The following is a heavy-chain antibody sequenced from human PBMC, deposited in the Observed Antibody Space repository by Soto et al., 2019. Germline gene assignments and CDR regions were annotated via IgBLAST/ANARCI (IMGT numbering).Heavy chain of an antibody. CDR3: ARDKDRPQLGGNYYYMMAG. CDR1: GGTFSSYA. V-gene: IGHV1-69*12. CDR2: IMPIFGTP. J-gene: IGHJ6*02. D-gene: IGHD3-3*02. Sequence: QVQLVQSGAEVKKPGSSVKVSCKASGGTFSSYAISWVRQVPGQGLEWMGGIMPIFGTPDYAQKFQGRVTITADESTSRAYMDLSRLRSEDTGVYYCARDKDRPQLGGNYYYMMAGWGQGTTVNVSS.